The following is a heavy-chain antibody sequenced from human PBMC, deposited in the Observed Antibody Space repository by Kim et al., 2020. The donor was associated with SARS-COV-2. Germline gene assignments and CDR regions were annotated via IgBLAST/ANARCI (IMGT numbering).Heavy chain of an antibody. J-gene: IGHJ6*02. Sequence: GRFTISRDNAKNSLYLQMNSLRAEDTAVYYCARDWNSYGYKRYYYYGMDVWGQGTTVTVSS. V-gene: IGHV3-11*06. D-gene: IGHD5-18*01. CDR3: ARDWNSYGYKRYYYYGMDV.